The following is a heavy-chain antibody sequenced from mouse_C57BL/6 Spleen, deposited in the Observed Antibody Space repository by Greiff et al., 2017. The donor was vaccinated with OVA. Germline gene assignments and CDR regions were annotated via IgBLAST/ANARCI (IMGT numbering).Heavy chain of an antibody. J-gene: IGHJ1*03. CDR1: GFTFSSYG. D-gene: IGHD1-1*01. V-gene: IGHV5-6*01. Sequence: EVKLMESGGDLVKPGGSLKLSCAASGFTFSSYGMSWVRQTPDKRLEWVATISSGGSYTYYPDSVKGRFTISRDNAKNTLYLQMSSLKSEDTAMYYCARQNYYYDSSYWYFDVWGTGTTVTVAS. CDR3: ARQNYYYDSSYWYFDV. CDR2: ISSGGSYT.